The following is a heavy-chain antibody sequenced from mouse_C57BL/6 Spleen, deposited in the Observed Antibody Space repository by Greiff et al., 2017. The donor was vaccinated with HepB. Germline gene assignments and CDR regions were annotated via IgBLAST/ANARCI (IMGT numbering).Heavy chain of an antibody. CDR2: IDPSDSYT. CDR1: GYTFTSYW. Sequence: LVESGAELVMPGASVKLSCKASGYTFTSYWMHWVKQRPGQGLEWIGEIDPSDSYTNYNQKFKGKSTLTVDKSSSTAYMQLSSLTSEDSAVYYCARGGTTVYFDYWGQGTTLTVSS. V-gene: IGHV1-69*01. J-gene: IGHJ2*01. D-gene: IGHD1-1*01. CDR3: ARGGTTVYFDY.